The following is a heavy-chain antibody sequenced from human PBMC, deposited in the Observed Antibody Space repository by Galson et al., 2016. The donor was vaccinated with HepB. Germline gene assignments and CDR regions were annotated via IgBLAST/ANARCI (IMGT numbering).Heavy chain of an antibody. D-gene: IGHD3-22*01. Sequence: SLRLSCAASGFTFSPYSMNWVRQAPGKGLEWVANIKRDGSQKNYVDSVKGRFTISRDNAKNSLYLQMSSLRAEDTAVYYCARDQTHYDTSAYYDDLDIWGQGTMVTVSS. J-gene: IGHJ3*02. CDR2: IKRDGSQK. V-gene: IGHV3-7*04. CDR3: ARDQTHYDTSAYYDDLDI. CDR1: GFTFSPYS.